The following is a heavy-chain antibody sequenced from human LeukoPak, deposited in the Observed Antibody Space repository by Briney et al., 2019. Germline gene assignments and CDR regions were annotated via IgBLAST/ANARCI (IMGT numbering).Heavy chain of an antibody. CDR2: IFSGGST. V-gene: IGHV3-53*01. J-gene: IGHJ4*02. CDR3: ARLPGVTWGGFDY. D-gene: IGHD3-10*01. Sequence: GGSLRLSCAASGFTFSSNYMSWVRQAPGKGLERVSVIFSGGSTYYADSVKGRFTISRDNSKNTLYLQMNSLRAEDTAVYYCARLPGVTWGGFDYWGQGTLVTVSS. CDR1: GFTFSSNY.